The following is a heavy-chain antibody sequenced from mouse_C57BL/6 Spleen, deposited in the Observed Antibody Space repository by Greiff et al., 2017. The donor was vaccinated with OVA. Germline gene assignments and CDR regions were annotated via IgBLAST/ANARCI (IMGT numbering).Heavy chain of an antibody. Sequence: VQLQQPGAELVMPGASVKLSCKASGYTFTSYWMHWVKQRPGQGLEWIGEIDPSDSYTNYNQKFKGKSTLTVDKSSSTAYMQLSSLTSEDSAVYYCARDGSSFYWYFDVWGTGTTVTVS. J-gene: IGHJ1*03. D-gene: IGHD1-1*01. V-gene: IGHV1-69*01. CDR1: GYTFTSYW. CDR2: IDPSDSYT. CDR3: ARDGSSFYWYFDV.